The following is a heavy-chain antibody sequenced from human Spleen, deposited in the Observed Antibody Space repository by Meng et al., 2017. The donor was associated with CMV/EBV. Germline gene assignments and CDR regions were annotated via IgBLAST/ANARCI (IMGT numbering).Heavy chain of an antibody. CDR1: VSSNY. D-gene: IGHD3-3*01. CDR2: IYSGGST. V-gene: IGHV3-53*05. CDR3: ARDAYDFWSGYYYYYGMDV. Sequence: VSSNYMSWVRQAPGKGLEWVSVIYSGGSTYYADSVKGRFTISRDNSKNTLYLQMNSLRAEDTAVYHCARDAYDFWSGYYYYYGMDVWGQGTTVTVSS. J-gene: IGHJ6*02.